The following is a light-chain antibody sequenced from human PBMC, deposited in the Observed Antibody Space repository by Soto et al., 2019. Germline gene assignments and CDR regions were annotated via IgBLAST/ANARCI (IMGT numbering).Light chain of an antibody. CDR3: QSYDSALSVYVV. Sequence: QSVLTQSPSVSGAPGQRITISCTGTSSNIGANYDVHWYQQLPGTAPKLLIYGDTNRPSGVPDRFSGSKSGTSASLAITGLQAEDEADYYCQSYDSALSVYVVFGGGTKVTVL. CDR2: GDT. CDR1: SSNIGANYD. J-gene: IGLJ2*01. V-gene: IGLV1-40*01.